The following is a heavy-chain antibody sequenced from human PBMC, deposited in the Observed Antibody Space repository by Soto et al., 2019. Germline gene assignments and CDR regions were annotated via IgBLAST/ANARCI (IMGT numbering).Heavy chain of an antibody. V-gene: IGHV4-59*01. J-gene: IGHJ5*02. CDR1: GGSISSYY. CDR2: NYYSGST. D-gene: IGHD7-27*01. CDR3: ARASGEAYNWFDP. Sequence: QVQLQESGPGLVKPSETLSLTCTVSGGSISSYYWSWIRQPPGKALEWIGYNYYSGSTNYNPSLKSRVTISVDTSKNQFSLKLSSVTAADTAVYYCARASGEAYNWFDPWGQGTLVTVSS.